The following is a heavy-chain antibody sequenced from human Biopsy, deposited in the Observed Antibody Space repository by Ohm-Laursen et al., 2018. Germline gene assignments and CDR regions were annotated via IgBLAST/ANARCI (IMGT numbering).Heavy chain of an antibody. CDR3: ARAVDYYDPYYYYGLDV. CDR2: INHRERT. D-gene: IGHD3-16*01. V-gene: IGHV4-34*01. Sequence: SETLSLTCPVYSGSFSGYYWSWIRQPPGQGLEWIGEINHRERTNYNPSLKSRVTISVDTPKNQFSLKLRSVTAADTAVYYCARAVDYYDPYYYYGLDVWGQGTTVTVSS. CDR1: SGSFSGYY. J-gene: IGHJ6*02.